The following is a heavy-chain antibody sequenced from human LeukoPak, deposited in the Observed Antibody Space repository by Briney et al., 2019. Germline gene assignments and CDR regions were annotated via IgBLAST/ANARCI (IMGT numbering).Heavy chain of an antibody. Sequence: PGGSLRLSCATSGFTFSSYDMSWVRQAPGKGLEWVSGISGSGGSTYYADSVKGRFTVSRDNSKNTLFLQMNGLRPEDTAVYYCAKASYNIAKENWFDPWGQGTLVTVSS. CDR2: ISGSGGST. CDR3: AKASYNIAKENWFDP. J-gene: IGHJ5*02. D-gene: IGHD1-1*01. CDR1: GFTFSSYD. V-gene: IGHV3-23*01.